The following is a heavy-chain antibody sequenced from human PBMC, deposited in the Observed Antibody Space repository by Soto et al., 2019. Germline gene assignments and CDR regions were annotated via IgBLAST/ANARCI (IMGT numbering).Heavy chain of an antibody. CDR2: IYYIAGP. V-gene: IGHV4-30-4*02. CDR1: GDSVSNGDYS. J-gene: IGHJ6*02. Sequence: SETLSLTCSVSGDSVSNGDYSWSWIRQPPGKGLEWIGYIYYIAGPYYNPSLQSRVTISMDTSKNQVSLNLTSVTAVYFCARDPYQDYGDSYYYALDAWGPGLTVTVSS. CDR3: YQDYGDSYYYALDA. D-gene: IGHD4-17*01.